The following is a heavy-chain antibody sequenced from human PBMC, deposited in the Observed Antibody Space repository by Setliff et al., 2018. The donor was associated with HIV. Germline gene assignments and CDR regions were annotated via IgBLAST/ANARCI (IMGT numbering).Heavy chain of an antibody. Sequence: PSETLSLTCSVSGEPISSGSYYWGWLRQPAGKELQWIGHMYPSRSGDYNPSLKSRVTISVDTSKNQFSLKVRSVTAADTAVYYCARAPVVSTMYYLDYWGQGTLVTVSS. J-gene: IGHJ4*02. CDR2: MYPSRSG. CDR1: GEPISSGSYY. D-gene: IGHD5-12*01. V-gene: IGHV4-61*09. CDR3: ARAPVVSTMYYLDY.